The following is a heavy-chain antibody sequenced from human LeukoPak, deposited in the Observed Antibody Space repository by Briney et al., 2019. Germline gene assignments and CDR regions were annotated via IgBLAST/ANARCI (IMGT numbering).Heavy chain of an antibody. D-gene: IGHD1-26*01. Sequence: ASVKVSCKASGYTFTSYDIDWVRQATGQGLEWMGWMNPNSGNTGYAQKFQGRVTMTRNTSISTAYMELSSLRSEDTAVYYCARGPYSGSYSNYYYYYYMDVWGKGTTVTVSS. J-gene: IGHJ6*03. CDR2: MNPNSGNT. CDR3: ARGPYSGSYSNYYYYYYMDV. CDR1: GYTFTSYD. V-gene: IGHV1-8*01.